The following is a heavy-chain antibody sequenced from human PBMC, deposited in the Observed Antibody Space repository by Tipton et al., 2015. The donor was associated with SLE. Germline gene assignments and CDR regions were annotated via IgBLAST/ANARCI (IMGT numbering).Heavy chain of an antibody. CDR3: ATPGTSWYFDL. D-gene: IGHD2-2*01. CDR1: GGSFSVHY. V-gene: IGHV4-34*01. J-gene: IGHJ2*01. Sequence: TLSLTCAVYGGSFSVHYWSWSWIRQPPGKGLEWIGEINHSGSTNYNPSLKSRVTISVDTSKNQFSLKLSSVTAADTAVYYCATPGTSWYFDLWGRGTLVTVSS. CDR2: INHSGST.